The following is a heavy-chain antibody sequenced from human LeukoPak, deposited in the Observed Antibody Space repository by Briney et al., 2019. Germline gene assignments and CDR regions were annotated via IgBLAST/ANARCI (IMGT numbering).Heavy chain of an antibody. D-gene: IGHD6-19*01. CDR1: GGSIRSSSYY. V-gene: IGHV4-39*01. Sequence: PSETLSLTCTVSGGSIRSSSYYWGWSRQPRGKGVEWIGSIYYIAPSYYNPSPNSRVTISVAPSKNQFSLKLSSVTAAYTAVYYCARHFLKVAVAVFDYWGQGTLVTVSS. CDR2: IYYIAPS. CDR3: ARHFLKVAVAVFDY. J-gene: IGHJ4*02.